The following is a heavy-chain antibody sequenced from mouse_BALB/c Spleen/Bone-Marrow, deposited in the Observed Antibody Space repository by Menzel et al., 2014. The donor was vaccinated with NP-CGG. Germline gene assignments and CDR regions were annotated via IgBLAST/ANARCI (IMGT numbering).Heavy chain of an antibody. CDR3: ARGEGYLDY. V-gene: IGHV5-6-4*01. CDR1: GFTFSSST. J-gene: IGHJ2*01. CDR2: ISSGGRYQ. Sequence: EVMLVESGGGLVKPGGSLKLSCTASGFTFSSSTMSWVRQTPEKRPELVASISSGGRYQFYPDSVKSRFTISRDNAKNTLYLQMSSLKSEATAMYYCARGEGYLDYWGQGTTLTVSS.